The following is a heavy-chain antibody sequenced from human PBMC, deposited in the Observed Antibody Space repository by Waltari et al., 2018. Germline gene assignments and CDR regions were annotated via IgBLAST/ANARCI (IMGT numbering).Heavy chain of an antibody. V-gene: IGHV3-30*02. CDR3: AKWYSSGPGPIGV. Sequence: QVQLVESGGGVVQPGGSLRLSCAASGFTFSSYGMHWVRQAPGKGLEGVAFIRYDGRNKYYAESVKGRFTISRDNSKNTLYLQMNSLRAEDTAVYYCAKWYSSGPGPIGVWGKGTTVTISS. J-gene: IGHJ6*04. D-gene: IGHD6-19*01. CDR2: IRYDGRNK. CDR1: GFTFSSYG.